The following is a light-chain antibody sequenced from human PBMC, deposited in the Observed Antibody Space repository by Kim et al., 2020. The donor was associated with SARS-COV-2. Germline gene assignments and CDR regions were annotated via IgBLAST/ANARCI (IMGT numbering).Light chain of an antibody. V-gene: IGLV5-45*02. CDR1: KGIIVVTYR. Sequence: TCTLRKGIIVVTYRICWDHKRPGSTPQYILRYKSDSDKQQGSGVPSRFSGSKDASANAGILLISGLQSEDGAVYYCMISHNGAWVFGGGTQLTVL. CDR2: YKSDSDK. CDR3: MISHNGAWV. J-gene: IGLJ3*02.